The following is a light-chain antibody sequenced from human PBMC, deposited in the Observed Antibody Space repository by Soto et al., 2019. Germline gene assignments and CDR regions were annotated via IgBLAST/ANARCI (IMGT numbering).Light chain of an antibody. CDR2: SNN. CDR3: AAWDDSLNGFYV. Sequence: SVLTQPPSASGTPGQRVTISCSGSSSNIGSNIVNWYQQLPGTAAKLLIYSNNQRPSGVPDRFSGSRSGTSASLAISGLQSEDEADYYCAAWDDSLNGFYVFGTGTKVTVL. J-gene: IGLJ1*01. CDR1: SSNIGSNI. V-gene: IGLV1-44*01.